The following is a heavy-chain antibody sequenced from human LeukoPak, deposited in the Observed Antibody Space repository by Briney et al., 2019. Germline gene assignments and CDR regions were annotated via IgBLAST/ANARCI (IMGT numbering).Heavy chain of an antibody. CDR1: SGSISSRSHY. D-gene: IGHD6-13*01. CDR2: IYHSGTT. CDR3: ASQFSSTWYSLHFYYYMDV. Sequence: SETLSLTCSVSSGSISSRSHYWGWIRQSPEKGLEWIGSIYHSGTTYHNPSLKSRVTISVDTSMNQFSLNLSGVTAADTAVYYCASQFSSTWYSLHFYYYMDVWGKGTTVNVSS. V-gene: IGHV4-39*01. J-gene: IGHJ6*03.